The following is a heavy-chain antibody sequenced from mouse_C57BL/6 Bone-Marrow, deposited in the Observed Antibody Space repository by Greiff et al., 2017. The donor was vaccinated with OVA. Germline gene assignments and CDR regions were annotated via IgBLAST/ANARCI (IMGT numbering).Heavy chain of an antibody. D-gene: IGHD2-3*01. CDR3: ARRGDGYYWFAY. Sequence: EVQLQQSGPGMVKPSQSLSLTCTVTGYSITSGYDWHWIRHFPGNKLEWMGYISYSGSTNYNPSLKSRISITHDTSKNHFFLKLNSVTTEDTATYYCARRGDGYYWFAYWGQGTLVTVSA. V-gene: IGHV3-1*01. CDR1: GYSITSGYD. J-gene: IGHJ3*01. CDR2: ISYSGST.